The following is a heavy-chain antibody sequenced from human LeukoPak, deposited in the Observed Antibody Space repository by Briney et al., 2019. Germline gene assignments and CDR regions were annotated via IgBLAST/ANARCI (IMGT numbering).Heavy chain of an antibody. CDR3: ARQGRPSITMVRGVIDL. Sequence: GESLKISCKGSGYSFTNYWIGWVRQMPGKGLEWMGIIYPGDSDTRYSPSFQGQVTISADKSISTAYLQWSSLKASDTAMYYCARQGRPSITMVRGVIDLWGRGTLVTVSS. CDR1: GYSFTNYW. CDR2: IYPGDSDT. V-gene: IGHV5-51*01. D-gene: IGHD3-10*01. J-gene: IGHJ2*01.